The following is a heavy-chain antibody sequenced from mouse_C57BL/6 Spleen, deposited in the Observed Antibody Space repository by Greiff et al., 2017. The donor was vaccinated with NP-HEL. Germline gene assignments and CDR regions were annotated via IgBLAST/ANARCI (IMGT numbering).Heavy chain of an antibody. CDR1: GYTFTDYY. CDR2: IYPGSGNT. CDR3: ARSHYYGSSYDYFDY. V-gene: IGHV1-84*01. D-gene: IGHD1-1*01. Sequence: LMESGPELVKPGASVKISCKASGYTFTDYYINWVKQRPGQGLEWIGWIYPGSGNTKYNEKFKGKATLTVDTSSSTAYMQLSSLTSEDSAVYFCARSHYYGSSYDYFDYWGQGTTLTVSS. J-gene: IGHJ2*01.